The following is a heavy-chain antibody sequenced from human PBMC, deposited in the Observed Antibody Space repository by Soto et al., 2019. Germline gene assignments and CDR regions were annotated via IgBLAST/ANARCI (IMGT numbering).Heavy chain of an antibody. V-gene: IGHV1-69*13. CDR1: GGAYSSYA. D-gene: IGHD2-2*01. J-gene: IGHJ6*02. CDR2: IIPIFGTA. Sequence: GTSVKVSCTASGGAYSSYAISWVRQAPGQGLEWMGGIIPIFGTANYAQKFQGRVTITADESTSTAYMELSSLRSEDTAVYYCARHDCISTSCYYYYYYGMDVWGQGTTVTVSS. CDR3: ARHDCISTSCYYYYYYGMDV.